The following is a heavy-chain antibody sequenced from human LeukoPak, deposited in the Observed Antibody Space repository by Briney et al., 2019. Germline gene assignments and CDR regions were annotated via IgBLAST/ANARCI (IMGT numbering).Heavy chain of an antibody. CDR2: ISPSGGST. CDR3: ARESLLDY. V-gene: IGHV1-46*01. D-gene: IGHD1-26*01. J-gene: IGHJ4*02. CDR1: GYTLTSNY. Sequence: GASVKVSCKAFGYTLTSNYMHWVRQAPGQGPEWMGVISPSGGSTTYAQKFQGRVTLTRDMSTSTDYLELGSLRSDDTAVYYCARESLLDYWGQGTLVTVSS.